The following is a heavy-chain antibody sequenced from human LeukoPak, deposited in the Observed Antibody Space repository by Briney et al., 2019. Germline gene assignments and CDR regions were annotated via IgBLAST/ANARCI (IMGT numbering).Heavy chain of an antibody. CDR2: IYPGDCDT. CDR3: ARLYIGSFDD. V-gene: IGHV5-51*01. Sequence: GASLKISSKAPGSVFTNHWIGWVRRMPGKGGEGRGGIYPGDCDTRYSPSFQGQVTISADNSITPAYLQWSTLKASATAMYYCARLYIGSFDDWGQGTLVTVSS. J-gene: IGHJ4*02. CDR1: GSVFTNHW. D-gene: IGHD1-26*01.